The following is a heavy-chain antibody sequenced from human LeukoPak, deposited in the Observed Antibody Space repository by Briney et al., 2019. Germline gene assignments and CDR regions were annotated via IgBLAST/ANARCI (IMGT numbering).Heavy chain of an antibody. CDR2: INPNSGGT. J-gene: IGHJ4*02. V-gene: IGHV1-2*04. CDR3: AREVAAAGTEYYFDY. Sequence: SVKVSCKASGYTFTGYYMHWVRQAPGQGLEWMGWINPNSGGTSYAQKFQGWVTMTRDTSISTAYMELSRLRSDDTAVYYCAREVAAAGTEYYFDYWGQGTLVTVSS. D-gene: IGHD6-13*01. CDR1: GYTFTGYY.